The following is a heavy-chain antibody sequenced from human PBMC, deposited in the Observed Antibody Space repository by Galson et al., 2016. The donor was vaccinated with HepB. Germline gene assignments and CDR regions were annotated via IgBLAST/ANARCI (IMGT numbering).Heavy chain of an antibody. V-gene: IGHV1-2*02. D-gene: IGHD2-15*01. J-gene: IGHJ5*01. CDR2: INPNNGGT. Sequence: SVKVSCKASGYTFIGYYVHWVRQAPGQGLEWMGWINPNNGGTKYAQKFQGRVTMTRDTTISTAYMELNSLRSDDTAVYYCARVTGYCSGGRYSSSFDPRGKGTLVTVSS. CDR1: GYTFIGYY. CDR3: ARVTGYCSGGRYSSSFDP.